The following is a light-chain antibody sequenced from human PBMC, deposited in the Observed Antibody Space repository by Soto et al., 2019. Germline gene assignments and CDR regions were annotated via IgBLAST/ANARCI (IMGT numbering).Light chain of an antibody. J-gene: IGLJ2*01. CDR3: SSYAGSSVPVA. Sequence: QSVLTQPPSASGSPGQSVTISCTGASSDVGGYNLVSWYQQHPGKAPKLMIYDVTKRPSGVPDRFSGSKSGNTASLTVSGLQADDEADYYCSSYAGSSVPVAFGGGTKVTVL. CDR2: DVT. V-gene: IGLV2-8*01. CDR1: SSDVGGYNL.